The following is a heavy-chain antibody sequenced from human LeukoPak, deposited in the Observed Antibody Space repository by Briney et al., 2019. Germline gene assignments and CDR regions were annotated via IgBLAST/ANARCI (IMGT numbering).Heavy chain of an antibody. CDR3: TKGGHGDY. CDR2: LSGDGSDT. V-gene: IGHV3-23*01. D-gene: IGHD2-21*02. J-gene: IGHJ4*02. CDR1: GFTFSNFA. Sequence: GGSLRLSCATSGFTFSNFAMNWVRQAPGKGLEWVSTLSGDGSDTYYADSVKGRFTISRDTSKNTLFLQMNSLRADDTAIYYCTKGGHGDYWGQGTMVTVSS.